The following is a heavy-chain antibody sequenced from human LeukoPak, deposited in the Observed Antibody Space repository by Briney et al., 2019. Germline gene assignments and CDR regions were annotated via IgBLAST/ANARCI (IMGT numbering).Heavy chain of an antibody. CDR2: ISWNSGSI. CDR1: GFTFDDYA. Sequence: GGSLRLSCAASGFTFDDYAMHWVRQAPGKGLEWVSGISWNSGSIGYADSVKGRFTISRDSAKNSLYLQMNSLRAEDTALYYCAKLGTYYDILTGYFDYWGQGTLVTVSS. J-gene: IGHJ4*02. CDR3: AKLGTYYDILTGYFDY. D-gene: IGHD3-9*01. V-gene: IGHV3-9*01.